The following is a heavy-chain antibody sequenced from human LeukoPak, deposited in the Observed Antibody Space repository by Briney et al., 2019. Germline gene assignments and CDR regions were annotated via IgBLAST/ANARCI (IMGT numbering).Heavy chain of an antibody. Sequence: KPGGSLRLSCAASGFTFKSYTMNWVRQAPGKGLEWVSSITSSLSYISYADSVKGRFTISRDNDKNSLSLQMNSLRAEDTAVYYCARDFGRTSDWQPRLYYGMDVWGQGTTVTVSS. CDR1: GFTFKSYT. CDR3: ARDFGRTSDWQPRLYYGMDV. CDR2: ITSSLSYI. J-gene: IGHJ6*02. D-gene: IGHD2-2*01. V-gene: IGHV3-21*01.